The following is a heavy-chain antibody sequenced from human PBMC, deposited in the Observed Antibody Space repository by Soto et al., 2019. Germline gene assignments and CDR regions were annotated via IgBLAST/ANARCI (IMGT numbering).Heavy chain of an antibody. V-gene: IGHV1-46*01. D-gene: IGHD2-21*02. Sequence: QVQLVQSGAEVKKPGASVKVSCKASGYTFTSYYMHWVRQAPGQGLEWMGIINPSGGSTSYAQKFQGRVTMTRDTSTSTVYMELSSLRSEDTAVYYCARETSYCGGDCPNWFDPWDQGTLVTVSS. CDR3: ARETSYCGGDCPNWFDP. CDR1: GYTFTSYY. CDR2: INPSGGST. J-gene: IGHJ5*02.